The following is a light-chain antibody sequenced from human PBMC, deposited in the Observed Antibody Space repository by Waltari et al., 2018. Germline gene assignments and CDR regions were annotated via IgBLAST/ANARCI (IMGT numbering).Light chain of an antibody. CDR1: QTLLHTDGTSD. CDR3: MQSIDMYS. CDR2: EVS. Sequence: DIVTPQTPLSLCVPPGQPASISCKSPQTLLHTDGTSDLYWFMQKPGQPPQLLIYEVSNRFSGVPDRVSGSGSGTDFTLKISRVGAEDGGVYYGMQSIDMYSLDHATKLEI. J-gene: IGKJ2*03. V-gene: IGKV2D-29*01.